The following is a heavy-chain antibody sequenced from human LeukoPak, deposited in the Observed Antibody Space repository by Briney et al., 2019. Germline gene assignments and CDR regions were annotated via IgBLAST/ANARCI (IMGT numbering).Heavy chain of an antibody. CDR1: GFAFSSYA. D-gene: IGHD1-26*01. J-gene: IGHJ4*02. Sequence: PGGSLRLSCAASGFAFSSYAMSWVRQAPGKGLEWVSYISSSSRSITYADSVKGRFTISRDNAKNSLYLQMNSLRADDTAVYYCARDRVGATEFDYWGQGTLVTVSS. CDR3: ARDRVGATEFDY. CDR2: ISSSSRSI. V-gene: IGHV3-48*04.